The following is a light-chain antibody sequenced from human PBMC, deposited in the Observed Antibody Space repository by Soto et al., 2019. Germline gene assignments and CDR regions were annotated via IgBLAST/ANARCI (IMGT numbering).Light chain of an antibody. CDR3: QVWDSSTVV. J-gene: IGLJ2*01. CDR2: RDD. V-gene: IGLV3-9*01. Sequence: SYELTQPLSVSVDLGQTARITCGGNNIGSKNVHWYQQKPGQAPVLVIYRDDNRPSGIPERFSGSNSGNTATLTITRAQAGDDADYYCQVWDSSTVVLGGGTKLTVL. CDR1: NIGSKN.